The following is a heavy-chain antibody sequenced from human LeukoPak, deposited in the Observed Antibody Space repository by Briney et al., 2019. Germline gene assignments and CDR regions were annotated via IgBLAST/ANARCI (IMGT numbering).Heavy chain of an antibody. J-gene: IGHJ4*02. D-gene: IGHD1-26*01. CDR2: IWYDGSNK. CDR3: ARESEVGATDFDY. CDR1: GFTFSSYG. V-gene: IGHV3-33*01. Sequence: GGSLRLSCAASGFTFSSYGMHWVRQAPGKGLEWVAVIWYDGSNKYYADSVKGRFTISRDNSKNTLYLQMNSLRAEDTAVYYCARESEVGATDFDYWGQGTLVTVSS.